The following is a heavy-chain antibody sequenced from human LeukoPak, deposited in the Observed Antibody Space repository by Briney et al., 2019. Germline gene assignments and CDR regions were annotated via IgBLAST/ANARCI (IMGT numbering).Heavy chain of an antibody. CDR2: ISYDGSNK. Sequence: PGRSLILSCAASGFTFSSYAMHWVRQAPGKGLEWVAVISYDGSNKYYADSVKGRLTISRDNSKNTLYLQMNSLRAEDTAVYYCARDRGQPDGGVRGVIMGAFDIWGQGTMVTVSS. V-gene: IGHV3-30-3*01. CDR1: GFTFSSYA. CDR3: ARDRGQPDGGVRGVIMGAFDI. D-gene: IGHD3-10*01. J-gene: IGHJ3*02.